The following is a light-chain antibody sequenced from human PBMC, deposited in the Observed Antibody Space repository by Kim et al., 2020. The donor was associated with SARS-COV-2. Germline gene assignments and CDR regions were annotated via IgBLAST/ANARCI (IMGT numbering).Light chain of an antibody. CDR3: QSRDSGGNVL. V-gene: IGLV3-19*01. J-gene: IGLJ2*01. CDR2: GRN. CDR1: SLRSYY. Sequence: SSELTQDPAVSVALGQTVRITCQGDSLRSYYATWYQQRPRQAPVLVIYGRNNRPSGIPDRFSGSCSGNTASLTISGAQAEDEADFYCQSRDSGGNVLFGGGTQLTVL.